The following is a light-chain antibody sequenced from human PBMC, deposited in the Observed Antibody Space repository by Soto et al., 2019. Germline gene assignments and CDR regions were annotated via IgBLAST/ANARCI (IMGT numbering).Light chain of an antibody. CDR1: QSISSY. CDR3: QQSYSTPRT. Sequence: DIQLTQSPSSLSASVGDRVTITCRASQSISSYLNWYQQKPGKAPNLLIYGASSLHSGVPSRFSGSGSGTDFTLSISSLQPEDFATYYCQQSYSTPRTFGQGTKVEIK. CDR2: GAS. V-gene: IGKV1-39*01. J-gene: IGKJ1*01.